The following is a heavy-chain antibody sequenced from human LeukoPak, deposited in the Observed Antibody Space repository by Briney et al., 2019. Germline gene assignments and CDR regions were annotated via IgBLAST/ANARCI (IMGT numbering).Heavy chain of an antibody. J-gene: IGHJ6*03. CDR3: ARSSRDGYNLIGYMDV. D-gene: IGHD5-24*01. CDR1: GFTFSSYE. V-gene: IGHV3-48*03. Sequence: GGSLRLSCAASGFTFSSYEMNWVRQAPGKGLEWVSYISSSGITIYYADSVKGRFTISRDNAKNSLYLQMNSLRAEDTAVYYCARSSRDGYNLIGYMDVWGKGTTVTVSS. CDR2: ISSSGITI.